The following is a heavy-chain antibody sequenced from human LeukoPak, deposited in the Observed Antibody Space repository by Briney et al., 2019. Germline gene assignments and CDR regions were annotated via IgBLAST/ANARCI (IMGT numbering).Heavy chain of an antibody. J-gene: IGHJ5*02. Sequence: GASVKVSCEASGYTFTGYYMHWVRQAPGQGLEWMGWINPNSGGTNYAQKFQGRVTMTRDTSISTAYMELSRLRSDDTAVYYCARAGLGTSSVTDNWFDPWGQGTLVTVSS. D-gene: IGHD2-2*01. CDR1: GYTFTGYY. V-gene: IGHV1-2*02. CDR3: ARAGLGTSSVTDNWFDP. CDR2: INPNSGGT.